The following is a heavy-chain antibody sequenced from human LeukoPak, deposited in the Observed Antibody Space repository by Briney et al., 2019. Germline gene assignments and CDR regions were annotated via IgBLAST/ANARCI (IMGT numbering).Heavy chain of an antibody. CDR2: VSTSGDNG. CDR1: GFTFNNYG. Sequence: GGSLRLSCAASGFTFNNYGMNWVRQAPGKGLEWVSVVSTSGDNGYYADSVQGRFTISRDNSKNSLYLQVNSLRAEDTVVYYCAKGGTGTAVRYFDYWGQGTLVTVSS. V-gene: IGHV3-23*01. J-gene: IGHJ4*02. D-gene: IGHD1-7*01. CDR3: AKGGTGTAVRYFDY.